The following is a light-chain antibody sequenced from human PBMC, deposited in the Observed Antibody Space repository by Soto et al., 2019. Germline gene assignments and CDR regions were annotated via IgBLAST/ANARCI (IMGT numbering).Light chain of an antibody. CDR2: AAS. CDR3: QHAGTFPLI. Sequence: DIQMTQSPSSVSAFVGDSVTITCRASQGITSWLAWYQQKPGKAPELLIYAASSLQSGVPSMFSGSGSGTDFTLTVSSLQPEDSATYHCQHAGTFPLIFDGGTKVEIK. V-gene: IGKV1-12*01. J-gene: IGKJ4*01. CDR1: QGITSW.